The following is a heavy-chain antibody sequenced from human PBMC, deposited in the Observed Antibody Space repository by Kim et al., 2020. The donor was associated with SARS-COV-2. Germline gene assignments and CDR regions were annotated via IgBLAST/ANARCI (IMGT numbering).Heavy chain of an antibody. J-gene: IGHJ6*02. CDR2: ISGSGGST. V-gene: IGHV3-23*01. CDR3: AKTAYGGNSYYYYGMDV. Sequence: GGSLRLSCAASGFTFSSYAMSWVRQAPGKGLEWVSAISGSGGSTYYADSVKGRFTISRDNSKNTLYLQMNSLRAEDTAVYYCAKTAYGGNSYYYYGMDVWGQGTTVTVSS. CDR1: GFTFSSYA. D-gene: IGHD4-17*01.